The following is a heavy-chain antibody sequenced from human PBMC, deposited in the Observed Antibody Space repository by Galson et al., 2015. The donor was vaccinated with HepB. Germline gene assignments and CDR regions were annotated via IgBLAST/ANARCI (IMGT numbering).Heavy chain of an antibody. D-gene: IGHD3-3*01. J-gene: IGHJ3*02. CDR1: GFIFSSHS. Sequence: SLTLSCAASGFIFSSHSMNWVRQAPGRGLERNSYISTISTTVYYADSVKGRLTVSRDNSRNSLYLQLNGLRDEDTAVYYCARVQTTDFWNGDHRIDAFDIWGQGTMVTVSS. V-gene: IGHV3-48*02. CDR3: ARVQTTDFWNGDHRIDAFDI. CDR2: ISTISTTV.